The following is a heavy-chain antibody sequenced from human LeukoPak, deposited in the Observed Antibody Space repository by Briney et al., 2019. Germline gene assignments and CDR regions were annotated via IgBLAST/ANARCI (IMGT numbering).Heavy chain of an antibody. CDR3: AREGGPYYYDSSGYPYFDY. CDR2: IKQDGSEK. V-gene: IGHV3-7*01. Sequence: GGCLRLSCAASGFTFSSYWMSWVRQAPGKRLEWVANIKQDGSEKYYVDSVKGRFTISRDNAKNSLYLQMNSLRAEDTAVYYCAREGGPYYYDSSGYPYFDYWGQGTLVTVSS. D-gene: IGHD3-22*01. J-gene: IGHJ4*02. CDR1: GFTFSSYW.